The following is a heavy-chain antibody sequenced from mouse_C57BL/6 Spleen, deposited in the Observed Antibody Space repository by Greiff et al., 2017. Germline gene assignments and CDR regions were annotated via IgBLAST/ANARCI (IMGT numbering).Heavy chain of an antibody. J-gene: IGHJ4*01. D-gene: IGHD4-1*01. CDR1: GYSITSGYY. Sequence: EVKLVESGPGLVKPSQSLSLTCSVTGYSITSGYYWNWIRQFPGNKLEWMGYISYDGSNNYNPSLKNRISITRDTSKNQFFLKLNSVTTEDTATYYCARGPRANWEGGDYAMDYWGQGTSVTVSS. CDR3: ARGPRANWEGGDYAMDY. V-gene: IGHV3-6*01. CDR2: ISYDGSN.